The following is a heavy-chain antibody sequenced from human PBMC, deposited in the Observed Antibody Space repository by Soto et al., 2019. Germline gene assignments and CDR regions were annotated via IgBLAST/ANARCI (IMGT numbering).Heavy chain of an antibody. D-gene: IGHD2-15*01. CDR1: GFTFDDYA. V-gene: IGHV3-9*01. CDR3: AKGGPAGFCGGGRCYFAY. J-gene: IGHJ4*02. Sequence: EVQLVESGGGLVQPGRSLRLSCAASGFTFDDYAMHWVRRVPGKGLEWVSSISWNSNIIGYEVSVKGRFTISSDNAKNSLYWQMNSLRPEDTALYYCAKGGPAGFCGGGRCYFAYWGQGTLVTFSS. CDR2: ISWNSNII.